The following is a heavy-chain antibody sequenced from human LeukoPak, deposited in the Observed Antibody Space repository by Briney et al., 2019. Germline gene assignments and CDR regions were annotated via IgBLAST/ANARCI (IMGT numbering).Heavy chain of an antibody. CDR2: IKQDGSEK. CDR3: ARAALYCSGGSCYSGYFDY. V-gene: IGHV3-7*01. Sequence: SGGSLRLSCAASGFTFSSYWMSWVRQAPGKGLEWVANIKQDGSEKYYVDSVKGRFTISRGNAKNSLYLQMNSLRAEDTAVYYCARAALYCSGGSCYSGYFDYWGQGTLVTVSS. J-gene: IGHJ4*02. CDR1: GFTFSSYW. D-gene: IGHD2-15*01.